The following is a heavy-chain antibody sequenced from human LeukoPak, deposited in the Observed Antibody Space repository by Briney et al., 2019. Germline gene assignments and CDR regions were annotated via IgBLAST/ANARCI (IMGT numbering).Heavy chain of an antibody. Sequence: VASVKVSCKASGGTFSSYAISWVRQAPGQGLEWMGWINAGNGNTKYSQKFQGRVTITRDTSASTAYMELSSLRSEDTAVYYCARDYYDSSGYFYWGQGTLVTVFS. D-gene: IGHD3-22*01. CDR1: GGTFSSYA. V-gene: IGHV1-3*01. J-gene: IGHJ4*02. CDR3: ARDYYDSSGYFY. CDR2: INAGNGNT.